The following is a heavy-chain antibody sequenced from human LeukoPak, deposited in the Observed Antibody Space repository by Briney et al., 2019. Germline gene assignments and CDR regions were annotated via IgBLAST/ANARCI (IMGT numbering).Heavy chain of an antibody. V-gene: IGHV1-18*01. D-gene: IGHD6-6*01. CDR3: ARDPFSEPAWSIAARPDSGWFDP. J-gene: IGHJ5*02. Sequence: ASVKVSCKASGGTFSSYAISCVRQAPGQGLEWMGWISAYNGNTNYAQKLQGRVTMTTDTSTSTAYMELRSLRSDDTAVYYCARDPFSEPAWSIAARPDSGWFDPWGQGTLVTVSS. CDR2: ISAYNGNT. CDR1: GGTFSSYA.